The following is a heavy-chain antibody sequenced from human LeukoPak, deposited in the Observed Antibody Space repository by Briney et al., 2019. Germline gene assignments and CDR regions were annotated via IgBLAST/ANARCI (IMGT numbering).Heavy chain of an antibody. CDR3: ARVPHSSGWLYWYFDL. Sequence: SETLSLTCTVSGGSISCYYWSWIRQPPGKGLEWIGYIYYSGSTNYNLSLKSRVTISVDTSKNQFSLKLSSVTAADTAVYYCARVPHSSGWLYWYFDLWGRGTLVTVSS. CDR2: IYYSGST. CDR1: GGSISCYY. V-gene: IGHV4-59*01. D-gene: IGHD6-19*01. J-gene: IGHJ2*01.